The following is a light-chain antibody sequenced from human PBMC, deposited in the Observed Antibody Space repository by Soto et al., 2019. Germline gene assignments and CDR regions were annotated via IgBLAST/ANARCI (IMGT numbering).Light chain of an antibody. Sequence: QSALIQPASVSGSPGQSITISCTGTSRDVGGSNYVSWYQHHPHRAPKLLIYEVNYRPSGVSSRFSGSKSGNTASLTISGLQAEDEADYYCSSYTGGSTSYVFGTGTKVTVL. CDR1: SRDVGGSNY. J-gene: IGLJ1*01. CDR2: EVN. CDR3: SSYTGGSTSYV. V-gene: IGLV2-14*01.